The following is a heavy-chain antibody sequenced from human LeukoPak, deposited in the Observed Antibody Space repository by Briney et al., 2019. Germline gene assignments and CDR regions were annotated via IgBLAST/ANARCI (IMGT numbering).Heavy chain of an antibody. D-gene: IGHD6-19*01. CDR3: ASRADIASGWYKGGDQFDY. Sequence: SVKVSFKASGGTFSSYAISWVRQAPGQGLEWMEGIMPIFGTANYAQKFQGRVTITADESTSTAYMELSSLRSEDTAVYYCASRADIASGWYKGGDQFDYWGQGTLVTVSS. J-gene: IGHJ4*02. CDR2: IMPIFGTA. CDR1: GGTFSSYA. V-gene: IGHV1-69*13.